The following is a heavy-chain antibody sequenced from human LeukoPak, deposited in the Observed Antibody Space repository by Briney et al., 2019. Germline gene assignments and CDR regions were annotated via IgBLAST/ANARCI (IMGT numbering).Heavy chain of an antibody. Sequence: GGSLRLSCAASGFTVTSSYINWVRQAPGKGLEWISVTYSGGTTYYSESVKDRFIVSRDNSKNTLYLQISSLTGEDTAIYYCARDPSGTTIDNYYTLPKGMDVWGQGTTVTVSS. J-gene: IGHJ6*02. CDR3: ARDPSGTTIDNYYTLPKGMDV. CDR1: GFTVTSSY. CDR2: TYSGGTT. V-gene: IGHV3-66*01. D-gene: IGHD3-3*01.